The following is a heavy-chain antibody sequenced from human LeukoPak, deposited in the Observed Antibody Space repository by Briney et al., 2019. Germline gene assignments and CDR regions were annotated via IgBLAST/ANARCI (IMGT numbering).Heavy chain of an antibody. CDR3: ARGWLQSGFDY. CDR1: GDRLSTNRAG. D-gene: IGHD5-24*01. J-gene: IGHJ4*02. Sequence: SQTLSLTCAISGDRLSTNRAGWSWIRQSPSRGLEWLGRTYYSSSWYNDYAVSVRSRLTISADTSKNQFSLLFSSVTPDDTAVYFCARGWLQSGFDYWGQGTLVTVSS. V-gene: IGHV6-1*01. CDR2: TYYSSSWYN.